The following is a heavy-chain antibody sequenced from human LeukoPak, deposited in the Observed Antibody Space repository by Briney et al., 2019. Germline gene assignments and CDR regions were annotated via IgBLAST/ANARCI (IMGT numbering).Heavy chain of an antibody. J-gene: IGHJ5*02. D-gene: IGHD3-22*01. V-gene: IGHV3-66*01. Sequence: GGSLRLSCAASGFTVSSNYMSWVRQAPGKGLEWVSVIYIGDTTHYADSVKGRFIISRDNSRNKVYLQMNSLRAEDTAVYYCAREVYSDNSAYYHWGQGTLVTVSS. CDR3: AREVYSDNSAYYH. CDR1: GFTVSSNY. CDR2: IYIGDTT.